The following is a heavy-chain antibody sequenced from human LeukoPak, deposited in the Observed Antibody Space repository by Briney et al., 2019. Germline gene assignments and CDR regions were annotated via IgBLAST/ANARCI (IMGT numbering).Heavy chain of an antibody. D-gene: IGHD5-24*01. Sequence: GGSLRLSCAASGFTFSSYWMSWVRQAPGKGLEWVANIKQDGSEKYYVESVKGRFTISRDNARNSLYLQMNSLTVEDTAVYYCARDMGWQQFDQWGQGTLVTVSS. CDR2: IKQDGSEK. V-gene: IGHV3-7*01. CDR1: GFTFSSYW. CDR3: ARDMGWQQFDQ. J-gene: IGHJ4*02.